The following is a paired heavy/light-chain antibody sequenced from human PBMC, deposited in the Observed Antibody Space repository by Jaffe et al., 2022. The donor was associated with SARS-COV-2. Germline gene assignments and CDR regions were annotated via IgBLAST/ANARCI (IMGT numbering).Light chain of an antibody. J-gene: IGKJ3*01. Sequence: EIVLTQSPGTLSLSPGERATLSCRASQSVSSSYLAWYQQKPGQAPRLLIYGASSRATGIPDRFSGSGSGTDFTLTISRLEPEDFAVYYCQQYGSSQTFGPGTKVDIK. V-gene: IGKV3-20*01. CDR3: QQYGSSQT. CDR2: GAS. CDR1: QSVSSSY.
Heavy chain of an antibody. CDR3: ARDGRYFDWLLSLEVASGWFDP. CDR2: INAGNGNT. J-gene: IGHJ5*02. CDR1: GYTFTSYA. D-gene: IGHD3-9*01. V-gene: IGHV1-3*01. Sequence: QVQLVQSGAEVKKPGASVKVSCKASGYTFTSYAMHWVRQAPGQRLEWMGWINAGNGNTKYSQKFQGRVTITRDTSASTAYMELSSLRSEDTAVYYCARDGRYFDWLLSLEVASGWFDPWGQGTLVTVSS.